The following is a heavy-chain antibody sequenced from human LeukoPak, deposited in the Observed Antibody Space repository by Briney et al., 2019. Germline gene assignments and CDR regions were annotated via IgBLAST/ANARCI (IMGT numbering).Heavy chain of an antibody. Sequence: TGGSLRLSCVDSAFSVGPSFMSWVRQAPGKGLEWVSVIYTGGSTYSADSVKGRFTISRDYSENTVYLQMNSLRVEDTAVYYCARGLGTNYGGYCTGGSCPVYWGQGTLVTVSS. V-gene: IGHV3-53*01. D-gene: IGHD2-15*01. CDR1: AFSVGPSF. CDR3: ARGLGTNYGGYCTGGSCPVY. J-gene: IGHJ4*02. CDR2: IYTGGST.